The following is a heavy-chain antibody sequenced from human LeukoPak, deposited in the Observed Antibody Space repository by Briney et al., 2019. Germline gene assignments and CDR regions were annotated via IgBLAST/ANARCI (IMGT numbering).Heavy chain of an antibody. V-gene: IGHV4-4*02. CDR3: ARQKWEQQGRDYYFNGLDV. D-gene: IGHD1/OR15-1a*01. CDR2: IYLYGTT. CDR1: IGSISSSKW. Sequence: SETLSLTCSVSIGSISSSKWWSWVRQSPVKGLEWIGEIYLYGTTNYNPSFTSRVTMSVDRSRNQFSLKLASVTAADTAVYYCARQKWEQQGRDYYFNGLDVWGPGTTVIVSS. J-gene: IGHJ6*02.